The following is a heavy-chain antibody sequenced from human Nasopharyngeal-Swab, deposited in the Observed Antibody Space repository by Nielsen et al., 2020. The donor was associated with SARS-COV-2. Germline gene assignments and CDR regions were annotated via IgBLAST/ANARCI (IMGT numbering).Heavy chain of an antibody. J-gene: IGHJ4*02. CDR3: ARSPGSFFDY. Sequence: GESLKISCAASGFTFSSYATHWVRQAPGKGLEWVAVISYDGSNKYYADSVKGRFTISRDNSKNTLYLQMNSLRAEDTAVYYCARSPGSFFDYWGQGTLVTVSS. V-gene: IGHV3-30*04. CDR2: ISYDGSNK. D-gene: IGHD1-14*01. CDR1: GFTFSSYA.